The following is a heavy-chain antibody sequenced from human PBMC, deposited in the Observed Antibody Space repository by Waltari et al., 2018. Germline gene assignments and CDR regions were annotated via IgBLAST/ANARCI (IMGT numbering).Heavy chain of an antibody. D-gene: IGHD4-17*01. V-gene: IGHV4-59*11. CDR2: IYYSGST. Sequence: QVQLQESGPGLVKPSETLSLTCTVSGGSISSHYWSWIRQPPGQGLEWIGYIYYSGSTNYHPSLKSRVTISVDTSKNQFSLKLSSVTAADTAVYYCARRPLIRYGDYTYNWFDPWGQGTLVTVSS. J-gene: IGHJ5*02. CDR3: ARRPLIRYGDYTYNWFDP. CDR1: GGSISSHY.